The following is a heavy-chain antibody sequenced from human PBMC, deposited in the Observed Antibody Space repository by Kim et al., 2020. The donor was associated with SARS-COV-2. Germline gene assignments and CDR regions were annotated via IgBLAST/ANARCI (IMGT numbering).Heavy chain of an antibody. Sequence: GGSLRLSCAASGFTFRDWYMSWIRQAPGKVLEWVSYIDRRGTYTYYADSVKGRFTISRDNAKKSLYLQMNSLRAEDTALYYCARIETSGWYDFDFWGQGSLVTVSS. CDR3: ARIETSGWYDFDF. J-gene: IGHJ4*02. D-gene: IGHD6-19*01. CDR2: IDRRGTYT. V-gene: IGHV3-11*03. CDR1: GFTFRDWY.